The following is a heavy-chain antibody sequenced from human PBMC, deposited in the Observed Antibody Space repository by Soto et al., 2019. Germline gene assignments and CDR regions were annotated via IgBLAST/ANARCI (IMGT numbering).Heavy chain of an antibody. D-gene: IGHD2-15*01. CDR3: ARDIHSAGGWFDT. Sequence: QVQLVQSGAEVKKPGSSVKVSCKASGGTSGTLSITWVRQAPGQGLEWMGGFTPLFGIPNYPQKFQGRLTITADKSTSTAYLELSSLRPEDTAVYYCARDIHSAGGWFDTWGRGSLVTVSS. V-gene: IGHV1-69*17. J-gene: IGHJ5*02. CDR2: FTPLFGIP. CDR1: GGTSGTLS.